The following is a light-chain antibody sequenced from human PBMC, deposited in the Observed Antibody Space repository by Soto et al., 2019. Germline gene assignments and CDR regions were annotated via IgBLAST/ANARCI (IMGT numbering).Light chain of an antibody. CDR2: SHN. V-gene: IGLV1-44*01. CDR1: SSNIGSNT. CDR3: ATWDDSLDGYV. J-gene: IGLJ1*01. Sequence: QSVLTQPPSASGTPGQRVTISCSGSSSNIGSNTVNWYQQLPGTAPKLLIYSHNQRPSGFPDRFSVSESGTSASLAISGLQSEDEADYYCATWDDSLDGYVFGTGTKLTVL.